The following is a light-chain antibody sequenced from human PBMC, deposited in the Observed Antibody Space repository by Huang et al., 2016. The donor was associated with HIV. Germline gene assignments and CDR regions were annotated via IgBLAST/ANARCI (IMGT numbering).Light chain of an antibody. CDR2: DTS. Sequence: EIVLTQSPATLSLSPGDRATLSCRASQSIGTYLAWYQQKPGQPRRLLIYDTSNRATGIPARFSGSGSGTDFTLTISGLEPEDFAFYYCQQRGDRPLTFGGGTQVEIK. V-gene: IGKV3-11*01. J-gene: IGKJ4*01. CDR3: QQRGDRPLT. CDR1: QSIGTY.